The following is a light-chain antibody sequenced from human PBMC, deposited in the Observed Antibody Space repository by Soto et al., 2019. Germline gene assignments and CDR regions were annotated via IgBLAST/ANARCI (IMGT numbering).Light chain of an antibody. Sequence: EIVLTQSPATLSLSPGERATLSCRASQSVSSYLAWYQQKPGQAPRLLLYDASIRATDIPARFSGSGSRTEFTLTISSLEPEDFAVYYWLQRTGWPWTFGQGTKVEIK. CDR3: LQRTGWPWT. CDR1: QSVSSY. V-gene: IGKV3-11*01. CDR2: DAS. J-gene: IGKJ1*01.